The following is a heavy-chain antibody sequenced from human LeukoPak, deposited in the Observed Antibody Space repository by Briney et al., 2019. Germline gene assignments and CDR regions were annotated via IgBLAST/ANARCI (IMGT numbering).Heavy chain of an antibody. D-gene: IGHD3-3*01. CDR3: ARDPGRGWSGYYTDYYYYYMDV. CDR1: GGSFSGYY. Sequence: SETLSLTCAVYGGSFSGYYWSWIRQPPGKGLEWIGEINHSGSTNYNPSLKSRVTISVDTSKNHFSLKLSSVTAADTAVYYCARDPGRGWSGYYTDYYYYYMDVWGKGTTVTVSS. V-gene: IGHV4-34*01. J-gene: IGHJ6*03. CDR2: INHSGST.